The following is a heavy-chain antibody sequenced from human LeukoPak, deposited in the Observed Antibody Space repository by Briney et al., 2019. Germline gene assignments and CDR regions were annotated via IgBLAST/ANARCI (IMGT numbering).Heavy chain of an antibody. D-gene: IGHD6-19*01. CDR2: ISYDGSNK. V-gene: IGHV3-30*18. CDR3: AKESAEVAVAGTDHYYYGMDV. CDR1: GFTFSSYG. J-gene: IGHJ6*02. Sequence: GRSLRLSCAASGFTFSSYGMHWVRQAPGKGLEWVAVISYDGSNKYYADSVKGRFTISRDNSKNTLYLQMNSLRAEDTAVYYCAKESAEVAVAGTDHYYYGMDVWGQGTTVTVSS.